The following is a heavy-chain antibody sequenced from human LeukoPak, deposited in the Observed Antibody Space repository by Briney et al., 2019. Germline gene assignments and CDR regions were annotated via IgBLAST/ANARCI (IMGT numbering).Heavy chain of an antibody. CDR1: GYTFTSHG. CDR2: ICAYNGNT. CDR3: ASHRYCSSTSCQDYMDV. Sequence: ASVKVSCKASGYTFTSHGISRVRQDPGQGLEGMGWICAYNGNTNYAQKRQGRVTITTDTSTSTAYMELRSLRSDDTAVYYCASHRYCSSTSCQDYMDVWGKGTTVTVSS. D-gene: IGHD2-2*01. J-gene: IGHJ6*03. V-gene: IGHV1-18*01.